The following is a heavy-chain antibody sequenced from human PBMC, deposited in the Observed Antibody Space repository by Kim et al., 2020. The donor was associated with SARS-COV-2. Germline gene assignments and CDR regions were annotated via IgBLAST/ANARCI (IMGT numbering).Heavy chain of an antibody. J-gene: IGHJ6*02. CDR1: GFTFSSYA. CDR2: ISSNGGST. Sequence: GGSLRLSCSASGFTFSSYAMHWVRQAPGKGLEYVSAISSNGGSTYYADSVKGRFTISRDNSKNTLYLQMSSLRAEDTAVYYCVKITAARLRGYYYYGMDVWGQGTTVTVSS. V-gene: IGHV3-64D*06. D-gene: IGHD6-6*01. CDR3: VKITAARLRGYYYYGMDV.